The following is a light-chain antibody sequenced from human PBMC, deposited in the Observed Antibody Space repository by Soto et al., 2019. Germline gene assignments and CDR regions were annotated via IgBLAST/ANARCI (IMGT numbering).Light chain of an antibody. CDR2: GAS. CDR3: QQYGRSPPIT. J-gene: IGKJ5*01. CDR1: QSVSSSY. Sequence: EIVLTQSPGTLSLSPGERATLSCRASQSVSSSYLAWYQQKPGQAPRFLIYGASGRATGIPDRFSGSGSGTDFTLTISRLEPEDFAVDYCQQYGRSPPITFGQGTQLEIK. V-gene: IGKV3-20*01.